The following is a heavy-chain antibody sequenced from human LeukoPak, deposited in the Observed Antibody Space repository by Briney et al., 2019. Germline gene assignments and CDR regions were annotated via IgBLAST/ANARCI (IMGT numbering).Heavy chain of an antibody. CDR3: AKDSSGWYRIIDY. Sequence: PGRSLRLSCAASGFTFSTYAMSWVRQAPGKGLEWVSAISGSGDNTYYADSVKGRFTISRDNSKNTLWLQMNSLRAEDTAVYYCAKDSSGWYRIIDYWGQGTLVTVSS. V-gene: IGHV3-23*01. CDR2: ISGSGDNT. CDR1: GFTFSTYA. D-gene: IGHD6-19*01. J-gene: IGHJ4*02.